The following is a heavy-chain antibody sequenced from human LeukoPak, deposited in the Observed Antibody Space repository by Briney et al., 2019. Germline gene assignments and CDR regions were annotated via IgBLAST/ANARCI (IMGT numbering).Heavy chain of an antibody. CDR2: INHSGST. J-gene: IGHJ5*02. V-gene: IGHV4-34*01. CDR3: ARHRRYSSSWYLPNWFDP. CDR1: GGSISSYY. D-gene: IGHD6-13*01. Sequence: SETLSLTCTVSGGSISSYYWSWIRQPPGKGLEWIGEINHSGSTNYNPSLKSRVTISVDTSKNQFSLKLSSVTAADTAVYYCARHRRYSSSWYLPNWFDPWGQGTLVTVSS.